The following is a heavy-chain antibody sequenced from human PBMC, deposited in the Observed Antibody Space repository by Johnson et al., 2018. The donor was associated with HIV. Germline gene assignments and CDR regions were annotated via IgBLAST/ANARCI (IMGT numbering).Heavy chain of an antibody. CDR3: ARALRWPNAFDI. D-gene: IGHD4-23*01. CDR2: ISYDGSNK. J-gene: IGHJ3*02. CDR1: GFTFDDYD. Sequence: QMQLVESGGGVARPGGSLRLSCAASGFTFDDYDMTWVRQAPGKGLEWVAVISYDGSNKYYADSVKGRFTISRDSPKNSLYLQMSSLRAEDTTIYYCARALRWPNAFDIWGQGTLVTVSS. V-gene: IGHV3-30*03.